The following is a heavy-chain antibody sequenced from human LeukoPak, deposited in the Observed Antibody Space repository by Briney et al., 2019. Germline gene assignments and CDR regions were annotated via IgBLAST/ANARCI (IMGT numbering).Heavy chain of an antibody. CDR1: GYTFTGYY. D-gene: IGHD6-13*01. Sequence: ASVKVSCKASGYTFTGYYMHWVRQAPGQGLEWMGWINPNSGGTNYAQKFQGRVTMTRDTSISTAYMELSRLRSDDTAVYYCARERRIAARNAFDIWGQGTMVTVSS. V-gene: IGHV1-2*02. CDR3: ARERRIAARNAFDI. CDR2: INPNSGGT. J-gene: IGHJ3*02.